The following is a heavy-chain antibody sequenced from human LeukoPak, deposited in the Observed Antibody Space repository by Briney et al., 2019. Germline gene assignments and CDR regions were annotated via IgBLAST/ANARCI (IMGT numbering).Heavy chain of an antibody. CDR2: ISGRGVST. D-gene: IGHD6-13*01. CDR3: ARVIRAEAGEGYFDH. V-gene: IGHV3-23*01. Sequence: PGGSLRLSCAASGVSFSTHGSSWVRQAPGKGLEWVAGISGRGVSTYYADSVKGRFTISRDTNKNTIYLQMNSIRGEDTAIYYCARVIRAEAGEGYFDHWGQGTLVSVSS. J-gene: IGHJ4*03. CDR1: GVSFSTHG.